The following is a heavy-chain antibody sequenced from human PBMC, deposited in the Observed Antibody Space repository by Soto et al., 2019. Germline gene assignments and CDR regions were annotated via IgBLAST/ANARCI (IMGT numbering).Heavy chain of an antibody. D-gene: IGHD6-6*01. Sequence: SVTLSLTCTVAYGSLIGSIYYLGWIRQPPGKGLEWIGSIYYSGSTYYNPSLKSRVTISVDTSKNHFSLKFNSLTAADTVFYYCASGTLSTIAAPDSWGQGDLVTVSS. CDR2: IYYSGST. CDR1: YGSLIGSIYY. CDR3: ASGTLSTIAAPDS. V-gene: IGHV4-39*02. J-gene: IGHJ4*02.